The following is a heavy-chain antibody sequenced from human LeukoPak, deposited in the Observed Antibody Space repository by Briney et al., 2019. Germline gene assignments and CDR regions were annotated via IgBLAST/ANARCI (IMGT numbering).Heavy chain of an antibody. CDR3: ARDTYYYDSSGYSLFDY. V-gene: IGHV4-59*01. J-gene: IGHJ4*02. CDR2: IYYSGST. CDR1: GGSFSGYY. D-gene: IGHD3-22*01. Sequence: PSETLSLTCAVYGGSFSGYYWSWIRQPPGKGLEWIGYIYYSGSTNYNPSLKSRVTISVDTSKNQFSLKLSSVTAADTAVYYCARDTYYYDSSGYSLFDYWGQGTLVTVSS.